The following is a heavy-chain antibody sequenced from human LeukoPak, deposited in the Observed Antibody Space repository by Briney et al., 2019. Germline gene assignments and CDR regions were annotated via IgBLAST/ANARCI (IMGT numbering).Heavy chain of an antibody. J-gene: IGHJ4*02. Sequence: GWSLRLSCAASGFTFSSYGMDWVRQAPGKGLEWVAFIRYDGSNKYYADSVKGRFTISRDNSKNTLYLQMNSPRAEDTAVYYCAKDPSFRPGYFDYWGQGTLVTVSS. CDR2: IRYDGSNK. CDR3: AKDPSFRPGYFDY. V-gene: IGHV3-30*02. CDR1: GFTFSSYG.